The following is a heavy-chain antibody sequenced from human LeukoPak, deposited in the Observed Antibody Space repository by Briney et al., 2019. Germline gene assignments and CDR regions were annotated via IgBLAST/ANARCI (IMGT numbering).Heavy chain of an antibody. D-gene: IGHD3-22*01. Sequence: EASVKVSCKASGYTFTSYDINWVRQATGQGLEWMGWMNPNSGNTGYAQKFQGRVTMTRNTSISTAYMELSSLRSEDTAVCYCARAAIQTYYYDSSPNPFDYWGQGTLVTVSS. J-gene: IGHJ4*02. V-gene: IGHV1-8*01. CDR2: MNPNSGNT. CDR1: GYTFTSYD. CDR3: ARAAIQTYYYDSSPNPFDY.